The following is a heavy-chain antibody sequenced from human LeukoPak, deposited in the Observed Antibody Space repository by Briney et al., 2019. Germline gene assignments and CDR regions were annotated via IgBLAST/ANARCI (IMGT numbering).Heavy chain of an antibody. J-gene: IGHJ5*02. Sequence: SETLSLTCTVSGYSISSGYYWGWIRQPPGKGLEGIGSIYHSGSTYYNPSLKSRVTVSVDTSKNQFSLKLESVTASDTAVYYCARDWGPWRNWFDPWGQGILVTVSS. CDR2: IYHSGST. CDR3: ARDWGPWRNWFDP. V-gene: IGHV4-38-2*02. CDR1: GYSISSGYY. D-gene: IGHD3-16*01.